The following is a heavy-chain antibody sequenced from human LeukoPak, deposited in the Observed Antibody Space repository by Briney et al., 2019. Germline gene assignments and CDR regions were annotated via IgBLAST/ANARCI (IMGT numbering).Heavy chain of an antibody. Sequence: ASVKVSCKASGYTFTSYDINWVRQATGQGLEWVGWMNPNSGNTGYAQKFQGRVTITRNTSISTAYMELSSLRSEDTAVYYCARGSSWPYYMDVWGKGTTVTVSS. J-gene: IGHJ6*03. CDR2: MNPNSGNT. CDR1: GYTFTSYD. CDR3: ARGSSWPYYMDV. D-gene: IGHD6-13*01. V-gene: IGHV1-8*03.